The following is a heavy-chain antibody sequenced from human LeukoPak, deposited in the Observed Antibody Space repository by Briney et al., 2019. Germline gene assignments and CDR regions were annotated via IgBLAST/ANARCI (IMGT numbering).Heavy chain of an antibody. CDR3: ARDRDYYDSSGYYHAD. Sequence: SETLSLTCTVSGGSISSYYWSWIRQPPGKGLEWIGYIYYSGSTNYNPSLKSRVTISVDTSKNQFPLKLSSVTAADTAVYYCARDRDYYDSSGYYHADWGQGTLVTVSS. CDR1: GGSISSYY. CDR2: IYYSGST. J-gene: IGHJ4*02. V-gene: IGHV4-59*01. D-gene: IGHD3-22*01.